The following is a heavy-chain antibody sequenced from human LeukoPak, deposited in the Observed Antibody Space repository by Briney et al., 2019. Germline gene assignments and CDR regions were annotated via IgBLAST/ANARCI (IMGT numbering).Heavy chain of an antibody. J-gene: IGHJ3*02. Sequence: SVKVSCKASGGTFSSYAISWARQAPGQGLEWMGRIIPIFGTANYAQKFQGRVTITTDESTSTAYMELSSVRSEDTAVYYCARDYYDSSGYYAFDIWGQGTMVTVSS. CDR3: ARDYYDSSGYYAFDI. CDR1: GGTFSSYA. CDR2: IIPIFGTA. D-gene: IGHD3-22*01. V-gene: IGHV1-69*05.